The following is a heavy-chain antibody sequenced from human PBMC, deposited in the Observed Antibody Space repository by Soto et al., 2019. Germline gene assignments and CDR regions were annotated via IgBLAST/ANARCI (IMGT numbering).Heavy chain of an antibody. CDR1: GYTLTELS. CDR2: FDPEDGET. V-gene: IGHV1-24*01. CDR3: ATGGYYYGSGSYPY. J-gene: IGHJ4*02. Sequence: ASVKVSCQVSGYTLTELSVHWVRQAPGKGLEWMGGFDPEDGETIYAQKFQGRVTMTEDTSTDTAYMELSSLRSEDTAVYYCATGGYYYGSGSYPYWGQGTLVTVSS. D-gene: IGHD3-10*01.